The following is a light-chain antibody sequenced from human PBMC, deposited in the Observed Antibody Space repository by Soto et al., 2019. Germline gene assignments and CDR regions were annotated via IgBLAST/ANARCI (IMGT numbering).Light chain of an antibody. CDR3: CSYAGSHILV. V-gene: IGLV2-11*01. CDR1: RSDVGAYNY. CDR2: DVN. Sequence: QSALTQPRSVSGSPGQSVTISCTGTRSDVGAYNYVSWYQQYPGKAPKVMIYDVNKRPPGVPHRFSGSNSGNTASLTISGLQAEDEADYYCCSYAGSHILVFGGGTKLTVL. J-gene: IGLJ2*01.